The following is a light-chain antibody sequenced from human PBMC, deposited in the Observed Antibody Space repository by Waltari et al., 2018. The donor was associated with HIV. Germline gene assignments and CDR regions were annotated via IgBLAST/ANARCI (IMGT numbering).Light chain of an antibody. V-gene: IGLV3-19*01. CDR3: NSRDSSGNHLGV. CDR1: SLRSSY. CDR2: GKN. Sequence: SSELTQDPAVSVALGQTVRITCQGDSLRSSYASWSQQKSGQAPVLVIYGKNNRPSGIPDRFSGSSSGNTASLTITGAQAEDEADYYCNSRDSSGNHLGVFGGGTKLTVL. J-gene: IGLJ2*01.